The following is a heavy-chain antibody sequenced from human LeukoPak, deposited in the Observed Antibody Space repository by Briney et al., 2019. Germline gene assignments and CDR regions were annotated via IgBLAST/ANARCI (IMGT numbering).Heavy chain of an antibody. V-gene: IGHV4-61*01. Sequence: PSETLSLTCTVSGGSISSSSYYWSWIRQPPGKGLEWIGYIYYSGSTNYNPSLKSRVTISVDTSKNQFSLKLSSVTAADTAVYYCARFKVGMGRTTYRFNYYYYMDVWGKGTTVTVSS. J-gene: IGHJ6*03. D-gene: IGHD4-17*01. CDR1: GGSISSSSYY. CDR3: ARFKVGMGRTTYRFNYYYYMDV. CDR2: IYYSGST.